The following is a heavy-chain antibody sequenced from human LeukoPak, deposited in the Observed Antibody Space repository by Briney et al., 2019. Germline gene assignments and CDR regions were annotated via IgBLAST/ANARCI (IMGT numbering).Heavy chain of an antibody. CDR3: ATPYSSGWYNWYFDL. CDR1: GYTLTELS. D-gene: IGHD6-19*01. Sequence: ASVKVSCKVSGYTLTELSMHWVRQAPGKGLEWMGGFDPEDGETIYAQKFQGRVTMTEDTSTDTAYMELSSLRSEDTAVYYCATPYSSGWYNWYFDLWGRGTLVTVSS. CDR2: FDPEDGET. J-gene: IGHJ2*01. V-gene: IGHV1-24*01.